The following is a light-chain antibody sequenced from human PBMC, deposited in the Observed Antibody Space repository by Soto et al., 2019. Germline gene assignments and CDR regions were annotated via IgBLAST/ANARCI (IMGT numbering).Light chain of an antibody. V-gene: IGKV3-20*01. CDR1: QSVSSSY. CDR2: VAS. CDR3: QQYGSSPFT. J-gene: IGKJ3*01. Sequence: EIVLTQSPGTLSLSPGERATLSCSASQSVSSSYLAWYQQKPGQAPRLLIYVASSRATGIPDRFSGGGSGTDFTLTIRRLEPEYVAVDYCQQYGSSPFTFGPGTKVHIK.